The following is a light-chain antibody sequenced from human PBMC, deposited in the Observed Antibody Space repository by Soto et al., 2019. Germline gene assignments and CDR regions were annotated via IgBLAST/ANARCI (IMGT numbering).Light chain of an antibody. CDR1: QGISSN. V-gene: IGKV1-9*01. CDR3: QQFNSYPIT. J-gene: IGKJ5*01. Sequence: DIQLTQSPFFLSASVGDRVTITCRASQGISSNLAWYQQKPGKAPKLLIYAASTLQSGVPSRFSGSGSGTEFTLTISSLQPEDFATYYCQQFNSYPITFGQGTRLEIK. CDR2: AAS.